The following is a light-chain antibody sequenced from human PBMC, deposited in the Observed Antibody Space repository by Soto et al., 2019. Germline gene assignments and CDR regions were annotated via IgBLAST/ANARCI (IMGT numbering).Light chain of an antibody. CDR3: QQTYSIPRT. J-gene: IGKJ1*01. CDR1: QSIAKY. V-gene: IGKV1-39*01. Sequence: DIQMTQSPSSLSASVGDSVTITCRASQSIAKYLNWYQHKVGQAPKLLIYAASILQSGVPSRFSGSGSGTDFPLTISRLQPEDFADYYCQQTYSIPRTFGKGNTVDIK. CDR2: AAS.